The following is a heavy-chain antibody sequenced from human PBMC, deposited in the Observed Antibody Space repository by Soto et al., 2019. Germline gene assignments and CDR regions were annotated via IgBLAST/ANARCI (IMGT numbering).Heavy chain of an antibody. CDR1: GFTFSSYA. CDR3: ARASRRYCISTSCYNWFDP. D-gene: IGHD2-2*02. Sequence: GGSLRLSCAASGFTFSSYAMHWVRQAPGKGLEWVAVISYDGSNKYYADSVKGRFTISRDNSKNTLYLQMNSLRAEDTAVYYCARASRRYCISTSCYNWFDPWGQGTLVTVSS. V-gene: IGHV3-30-3*01. J-gene: IGHJ5*02. CDR2: ISYDGSNK.